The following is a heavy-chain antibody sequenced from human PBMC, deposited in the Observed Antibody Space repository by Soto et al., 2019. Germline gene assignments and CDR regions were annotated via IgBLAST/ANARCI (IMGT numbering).Heavy chain of an antibody. CDR2: LSGSGGTT. CDR1: GFTFSSYA. J-gene: IGHJ5*01. D-gene: IGHD3-10*01. V-gene: IGHV3-23*01. CDR3: AKAHGTYGPNWIDS. Sequence: EVQLLESGGGLVQPGGSLRLSCAASGFTFSSYAMSWVRQTPGKGLEWVSTLSGSGGTTYYADSVKGQFTISRDNSKSTLYLQMNSLRAEDTAVYYCAKAHGTYGPNWIDSWVQGTLVTVSS.